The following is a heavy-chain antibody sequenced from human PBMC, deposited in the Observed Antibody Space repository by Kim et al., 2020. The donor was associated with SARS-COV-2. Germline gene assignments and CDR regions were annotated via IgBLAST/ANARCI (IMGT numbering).Heavy chain of an antibody. CDR2: FSSSNSYV. D-gene: IGHD2-2*01. J-gene: IGHJ3*01. Sequence: GGSLRPSCVASEFTFSTYTMDWVRQAPGKGMEWVSSFSSSNSYVNYADSVMGRFTISRDNAKNSLFLDMNSLRVEDTAVYYCVVVPAAPHLFDFWGQGTIVTVSS. CDR1: EFTFSTYT. V-gene: IGHV3-21*01. CDR3: VVVPAAPHLFDF.